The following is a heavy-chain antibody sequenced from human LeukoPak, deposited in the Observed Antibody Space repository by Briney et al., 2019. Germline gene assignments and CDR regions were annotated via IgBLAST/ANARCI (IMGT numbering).Heavy chain of an antibody. Sequence: RGSLRLSCAASGLPFSSYWMFWVCQAPGKGLVWVSRINSDGGRASYADSVKGRFTISRDNAKNSLYLQMNSLRAEDTAVYYCARDQRYCSSSSCPWEPFDYWGQRTLVSVSS. CDR2: INSDGGRA. V-gene: IGHV3-74*01. CDR1: GLPFSSYW. D-gene: IGHD2-2*01. CDR3: ARDQRYCSSSSCPWEPFDY. J-gene: IGHJ4*01.